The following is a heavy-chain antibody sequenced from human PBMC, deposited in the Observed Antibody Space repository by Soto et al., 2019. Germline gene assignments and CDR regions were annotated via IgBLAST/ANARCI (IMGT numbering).Heavy chain of an antibody. CDR2: INPNSGGT. D-gene: IGHD1-26*01. Sequence: ASVKVSCKASGYTFTGYYMHWVRQAPGQGLEWMGWINPNSGGTNYAQKFQGRVTMTRDTSISTAYMELSRLRSDDTAVYYCAREMGKLPNLYYYYGMDVWGQGTTVTVSS. CDR1: GYTFTGYY. J-gene: IGHJ6*02. CDR3: AREMGKLPNLYYYYGMDV. V-gene: IGHV1-2*02.